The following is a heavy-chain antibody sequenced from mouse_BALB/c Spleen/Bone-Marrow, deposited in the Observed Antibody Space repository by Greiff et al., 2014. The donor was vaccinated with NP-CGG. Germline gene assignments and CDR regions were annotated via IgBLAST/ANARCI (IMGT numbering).Heavy chain of an antibody. CDR3: ARWGYGSSYVGYFDV. J-gene: IGHJ1*01. Sequence: QVQLKESGAELLKPGASVKISCKAPGYTFSRYWIEWVKQRPGHGLEWIGEILPGSGSTNYNEKFKGKATFTADTSSNTAYMQLSSLTSEDSAVYYCARWGYGSSYVGYFDVWGAGTTVTVSS. D-gene: IGHD1-1*01. CDR2: ILPGSGST. CDR1: GYTFSRYW. V-gene: IGHV1-9*01.